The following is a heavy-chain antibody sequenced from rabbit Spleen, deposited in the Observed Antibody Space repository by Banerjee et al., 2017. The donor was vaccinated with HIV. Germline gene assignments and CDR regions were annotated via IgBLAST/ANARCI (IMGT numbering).Heavy chain of an antibody. J-gene: IGHJ4*01. V-gene: IGHV1S7*01. D-gene: IGHD6-1*01. CDR1: GFTLSSYY. CDR2: IDPVFGIT. Sequence: QLKESGGGLVQPGGSLKLSCKASGFTLSSYYMNWVRQAPGKGLEWIGYIDPVFGITYYANWVNGRFSISRENAQNTVFLQMTSLTAADTATYFCARHGNDDKYFDLWGPGTLVTVS. CDR3: ARHGNDDKYFDL.